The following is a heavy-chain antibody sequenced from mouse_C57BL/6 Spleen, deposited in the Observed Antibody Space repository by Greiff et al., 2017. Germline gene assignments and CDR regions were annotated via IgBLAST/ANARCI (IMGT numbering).Heavy chain of an antibody. V-gene: IGHV1-26*01. Sequence: EVQLQQSGPELVKPGASVKISCKASGYTFTDYYMNWVKQSHGKSLEWIGDINPNNGGTSYNQKFKGKDTLTVDKSSSTAYMELRSLTSEDSAVYYCAEGARDYAMDYWGQGTSVTVSS. J-gene: IGHJ4*01. CDR1: GYTFTDYY. CDR2: INPNNGGT. CDR3: AEGARDYAMDY.